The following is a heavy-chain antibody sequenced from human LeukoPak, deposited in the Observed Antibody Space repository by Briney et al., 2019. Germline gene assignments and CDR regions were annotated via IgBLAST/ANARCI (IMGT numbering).Heavy chain of an antibody. CDR2: ISYDGSNK. Sequence: GASLRLSCAASGFTFSSYAMSWVRQAPGKGLEWVAVISYDGSNKYYADSVKGRFTISRDNSKNTLYLQMNSLRAEDTAVYYCARDAGYSYGNGLRGFDYWGQGTLVTVSS. V-gene: IGHV3-30-3*01. CDR1: GFTFSSYA. CDR3: ARDAGYSYGNGLRGFDY. J-gene: IGHJ4*02. D-gene: IGHD5-18*01.